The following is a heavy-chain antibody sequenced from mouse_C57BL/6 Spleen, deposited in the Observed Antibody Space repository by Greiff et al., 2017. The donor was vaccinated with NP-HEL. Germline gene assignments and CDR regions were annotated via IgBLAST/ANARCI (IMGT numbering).Heavy chain of an antibody. Sequence: QVQLQQPGAELVKPGASVKLSCKASGYTFTSYWMHWVKQRPGQGLEWIGMIHPNSGSTNYNEKFKSKATLTVDKSSSTAYMQLSSLTSEDSAVYYCARRGYGSSPYFDYWGQGTTRTVSS. CDR2: IHPNSGST. J-gene: IGHJ2*01. V-gene: IGHV1-64*01. CDR3: ARRGYGSSPYFDY. CDR1: GYTFTSYW. D-gene: IGHD1-1*01.